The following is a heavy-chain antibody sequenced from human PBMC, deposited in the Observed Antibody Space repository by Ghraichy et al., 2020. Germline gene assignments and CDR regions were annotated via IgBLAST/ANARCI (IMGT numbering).Heavy chain of an antibody. CDR1: GFTFDDYG. J-gene: IGHJ4*02. Sequence: GGSLRLSCAASGFTFDDYGMSWVRQAPGKGLEWVSGINWNGGSTGYADSVKGRFTISRDNAKNSLYLQMNSLRAEDTALYHCARGGPQSIYYYDSSGYPEPFDYWGQGTLVTVSS. D-gene: IGHD3-22*01. V-gene: IGHV3-20*01. CDR2: INWNGGST. CDR3: ARGGPQSIYYYDSSGYPEPFDY.